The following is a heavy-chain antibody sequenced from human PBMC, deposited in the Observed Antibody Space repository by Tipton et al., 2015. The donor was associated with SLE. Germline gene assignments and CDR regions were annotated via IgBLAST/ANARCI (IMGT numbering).Heavy chain of an antibody. CDR1: GGSINSYY. V-gene: IGHV4-4*07. Sequence: LRLSCTVSGGSINSYYWSWIRQPAGKGLEWIVRIYTSGSTNSNPSLKSRVTMSVDTSKNQFSLKLSSVTAADTAVYYCARSTLLLSGIFDYWGQGTLVTVSS. J-gene: IGHJ4*02. D-gene: IGHD1-26*01. CDR3: ARSTLLLSGIFDY. CDR2: IYTSGST.